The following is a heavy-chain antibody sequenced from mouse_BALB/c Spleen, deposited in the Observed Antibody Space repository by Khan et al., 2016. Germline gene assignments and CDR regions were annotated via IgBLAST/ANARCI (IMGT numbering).Heavy chain of an antibody. CDR2: IRSKSNNHAT. V-gene: IGHV6-6*01. Sequence: EVMLEESGGGLVQPGGSMKLSCAASGFTFSDAWMDWVRQSPEKGLEWVAEIRSKSNNHATYYAESVKGRFTISRDDSRSSVYLQMNSLSAEDSGMYFCRAFYFDYWGQGTTLTVSS. CDR3: RAFYFDY. D-gene: IGHD3-1*01. CDR1: GFTFSDAW. J-gene: IGHJ2*01.